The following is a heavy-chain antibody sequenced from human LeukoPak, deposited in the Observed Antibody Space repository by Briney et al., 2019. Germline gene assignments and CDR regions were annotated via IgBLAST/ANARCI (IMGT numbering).Heavy chain of an antibody. J-gene: IGHJ6*02. CDR3: ASFVPAEDCYYYGMDV. Sequence: SETLSLTCAVSGGSFRGYSWSCICQPPGKGLEWIGEINHSGSTNYNPSLKSRVTISVDTSKNQFSLKLSSVTDADTAVYYCASFVPAEDCYYYGMDVWGQGTTVTVSS. V-gene: IGHV4-34*01. D-gene: IGHD2-2*01. CDR2: INHSGST. CDR1: GGSFRGYS.